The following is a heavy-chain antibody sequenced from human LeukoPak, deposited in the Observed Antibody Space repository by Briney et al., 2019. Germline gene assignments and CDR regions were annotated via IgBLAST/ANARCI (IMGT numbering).Heavy chain of an antibody. J-gene: IGHJ4*02. V-gene: IGHV4-34*01. D-gene: IGHD5-12*01. CDR2: INHSEST. CDR1: GGSFSGYY. CDR3: ARGDSGYDSGGFEY. Sequence: SETLSLTCAVYGGSFSGYYWSWIRQPPGKGLEWIGEINHSESTNYNPSLKSRVTISVDTSNNQFSLRLSSVTAADTAVYYCARGDSGYDSGGFEYWGQGTLVTVSS.